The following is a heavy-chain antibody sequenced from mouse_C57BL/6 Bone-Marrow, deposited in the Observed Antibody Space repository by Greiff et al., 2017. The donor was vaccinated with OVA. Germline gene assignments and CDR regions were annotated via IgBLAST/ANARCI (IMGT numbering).Heavy chain of an antibody. J-gene: IGHJ3*01. CDR1: GYTFTSYG. Sequence: VNLQESGAELARPGASVKLSCKASGYTFTSYGISWVKHRTGQGLEWIGEIYPRSGNTYYNEKFKGKATLTADKSSSTAYMELRSLTSEDSAVYFCARYPFAYWGQGTLVTVSA. CDR2: IYPRSGNT. V-gene: IGHV1-81*01. CDR3: ARYPFAY.